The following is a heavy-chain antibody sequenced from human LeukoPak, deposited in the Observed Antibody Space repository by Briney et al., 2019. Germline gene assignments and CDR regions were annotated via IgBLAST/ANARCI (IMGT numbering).Heavy chain of an antibody. CDR1: GYTFTSYA. Sequence: ASVKVSCKASGYTFTSYAVNWVRQAPGQGLEWMGWINAGNGNTKYSQKFQGRVTITRDTSASTAYMELSSLRSEDTAVYYCARGTLDYSYLMDVWGQGTTVTVSS. CDR3: ARGTLDYSYLMDV. D-gene: IGHD2-2*03. CDR2: INAGNGNT. V-gene: IGHV1-3*01. J-gene: IGHJ6*02.